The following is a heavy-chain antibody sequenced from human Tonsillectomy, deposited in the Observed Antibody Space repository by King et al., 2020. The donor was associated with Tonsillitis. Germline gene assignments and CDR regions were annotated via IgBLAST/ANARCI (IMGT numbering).Heavy chain of an antibody. Sequence: QLVQSGAEVKKTGASVKVSCKASGYTFTSYGISWVRQAPGQGLEWMGWISAYNGDTNYAQKLQDRVTMTTDTSTSTAYMEVRGLRSDDTAVYYCAIDMWNLHMDVWGKGTTVTVSS. CDR2: ISAYNGDT. CDR3: AIDMWNLHMDV. CDR1: GYTFTSYG. J-gene: IGHJ6*03. D-gene: IGHD1-7*01. V-gene: IGHV1-18*01.